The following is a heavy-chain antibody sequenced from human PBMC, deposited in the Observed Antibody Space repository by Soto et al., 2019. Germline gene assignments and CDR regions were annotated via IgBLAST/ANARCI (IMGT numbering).Heavy chain of an antibody. CDR3: ARVERGTATTVVDAFDI. D-gene: IGHD1-1*01. CDR2: MSHSGGT. Sequence: QVQLQQWGAGLLKPSETLSLTCAVYGGFVTSGSYYWSWIRQPPGKGLEWIGEMSHSGGTHFKPSLKRRVTISVDTSKNQFTLKMRSVTDADTALYYCARVERGTATTVVDAFDIWGPGTVVTVSS. V-gene: IGHV4-34*01. CDR1: GGFVTSGSYY. J-gene: IGHJ3*02.